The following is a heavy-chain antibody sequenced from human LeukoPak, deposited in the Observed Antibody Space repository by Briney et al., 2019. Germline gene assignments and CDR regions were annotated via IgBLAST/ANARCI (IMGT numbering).Heavy chain of an antibody. CDR3: TTDRGDILTGYYNDY. Sequence: GGSLRLSCAASGFTFSSYVMSWVRQAPGKGLEWVSAISGSGGSTYYADSVKGRFTISRDNSKNTLYLQMNSLKTEDTAVYYCTTDRGDILTGYYNDYWGQGTLVTVSS. CDR2: ISGSGGST. J-gene: IGHJ4*02. V-gene: IGHV3-23*01. D-gene: IGHD3-9*01. CDR1: GFTFSSYV.